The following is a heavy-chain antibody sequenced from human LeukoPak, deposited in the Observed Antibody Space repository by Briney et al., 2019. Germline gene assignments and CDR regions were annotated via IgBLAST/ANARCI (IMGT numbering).Heavy chain of an antibody. V-gene: IGHV3-23*01. J-gene: IGHJ4*02. D-gene: IGHD5-18*01. CDR2: ISGSGGST. Sequence: GGSLRLSCAASGFTFSSYAMSWVRQAPGKGLEWVSAISGSGGSTYYADSVKGRFTISRDNAKNSLYLQMNSLRAEDTAVYYCARERGYSYGLFDYWGQGTLVTVSS. CDR3: ARERGYSYGLFDY. CDR1: GFTFSSYA.